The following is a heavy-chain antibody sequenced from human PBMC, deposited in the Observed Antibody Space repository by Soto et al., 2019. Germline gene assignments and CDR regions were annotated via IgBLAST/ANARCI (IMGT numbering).Heavy chain of an antibody. J-gene: IGHJ4*02. Sequence: QVQLVQSGAEVKKPGASVNVSCEASGYTFTGSSIHWVRQAPGQGLEWMGYINPNSGDTIFAQKFQGRVTMTRDTSISTAYMELSRVASDDTAVYYCARDLTGDPNYWGQRTLVTVSS. V-gene: IGHV1-2*02. CDR1: GYTFTGSS. CDR3: ARDLTGDPNY. CDR2: INPNSGDT. D-gene: IGHD7-27*01.